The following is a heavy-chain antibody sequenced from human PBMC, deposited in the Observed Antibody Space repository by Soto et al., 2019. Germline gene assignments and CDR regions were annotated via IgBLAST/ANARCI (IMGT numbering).Heavy chain of an antibody. CDR2: IYYSGST. Sequence: PSETLYLTCTVSGGSISSSSYYWGWIRQPPGKGLEWIGSIYYSGSTYYNPSLKSRVTISVDTSKNQFSLKLSSVTAADTAVYYCARHPIPLWFGELLAELFYYGMDVWGQGTTVTVSS. D-gene: IGHD3-10*01. CDR3: ARHPIPLWFGELLAELFYYGMDV. J-gene: IGHJ6*02. CDR1: GGSISSSSYY. V-gene: IGHV4-39*01.